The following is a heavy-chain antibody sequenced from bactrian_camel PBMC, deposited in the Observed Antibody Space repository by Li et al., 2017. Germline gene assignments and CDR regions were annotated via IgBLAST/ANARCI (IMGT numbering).Heavy chain of an antibody. J-gene: IGHJ4*01. CDR3: AADTVYGGSWYEYSS. CDR2: TGSDGPT. V-gene: IGHV3S55*01. CDR1: EHTYSRYH. Sequence: HVQLVESGGGSVQAGGSLRLSCTAREHTYSRYHMGWFRQLPGKEREGVACTGSDGPTTYADSVKSRFTISKDIAKNTLFLQMIDLKPEDTAVYYCAADTVYGGSWYEYSSWGQGNQVTVS. D-gene: IGHD6*01.